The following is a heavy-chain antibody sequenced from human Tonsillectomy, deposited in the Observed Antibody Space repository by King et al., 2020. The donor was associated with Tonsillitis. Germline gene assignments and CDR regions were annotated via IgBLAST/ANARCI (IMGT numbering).Heavy chain of an antibody. CDR3: VRDGDGPITFDS. CDR1: GLPLISHG. Sequence: DVQLVESGGGLVQPGGSRSLSFATLGLPLISHGFHWFGKVQGKGLVGVPRSNNNGSDPPSPASVRGRFTISRDNAEETLYLQMNSLRAEDTALYLCVRDGDGPITFDSWGQGTLVTVSS. V-gene: IGHV3-74*01. CDR2: SNNNGSDP. J-gene: IGHJ4*02. D-gene: IGHD3-10*01.